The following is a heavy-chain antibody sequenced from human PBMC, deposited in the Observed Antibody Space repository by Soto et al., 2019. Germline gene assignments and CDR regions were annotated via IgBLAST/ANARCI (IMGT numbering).Heavy chain of an antibody. Sequence: GESLKISCKGSGYSFTSYWISWLRQMPGKGLVLMGRIDPSASYTNYSPSFQGHVTISADKSISTAYLQWSSLKASDTAMYYCARQCSGGSCLPTNYYYGMEVWGQGTTVTVSS. D-gene: IGHD2-15*01. CDR2: IDPSASYT. V-gene: IGHV5-10-1*01. CDR3: ARQCSGGSCLPTNYYYGMEV. CDR1: GYSFTSYW. J-gene: IGHJ6*02.